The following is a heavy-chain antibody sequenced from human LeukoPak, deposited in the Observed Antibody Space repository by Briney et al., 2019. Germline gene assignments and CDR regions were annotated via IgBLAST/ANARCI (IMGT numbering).Heavy chain of an antibody. CDR1: GFTFSDYY. J-gene: IGHJ4*02. D-gene: IGHD3-22*01. CDR2: ISSSGSTI. Sequence: GGSLRLSCAASGFTFSDYYMSWIRQAPGKGLEWVSYISSSGSTIYYADSVKGRFTISRDNAKNSLYLQMNSLRAEDTAVYYCARDFLTYYYDSSGYPFYDYWGQGTLVTVSS. CDR3: ARDFLTYYYDSSGYPFYDY. V-gene: IGHV3-11*04.